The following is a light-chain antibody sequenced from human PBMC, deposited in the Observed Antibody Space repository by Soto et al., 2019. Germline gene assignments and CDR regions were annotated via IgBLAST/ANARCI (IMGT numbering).Light chain of an antibody. J-gene: IGKJ2*01. CDR2: AAS. CDR3: QQLNRYPYT. V-gene: IGKV1-27*01. Sequence: DIQMTQSPSSLSASVGDRVTITCRASQDISDYLAWYQQKPGQVPKLLISAASTLQSGVPSRFRGSASGTDFTLTISSLQPEDFATYYCQQLNRYPYTFGQGTKVEIK. CDR1: QDISDY.